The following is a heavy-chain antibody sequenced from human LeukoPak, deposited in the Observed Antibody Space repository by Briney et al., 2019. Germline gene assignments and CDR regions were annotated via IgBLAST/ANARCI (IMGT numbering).Heavy chain of an antibody. CDR1: GYTFTSYY. V-gene: IGHV1-46*03. CDR3: ARDRDYYGSGSYLWAVIAIPSLWFDP. Sequence: ASVKVSCKASGYTFTSYYMRWVRQAPGQGLEWMGIINPSGGSTSYAQKFQGRVTMTRDTSTSTVYMELSSLRSEDTAVYYCARDRDYYGSGSYLWAVIAIPSLWFDPWGQGTLVTVSS. CDR2: INPSGGST. J-gene: IGHJ5*02. D-gene: IGHD3-10*01.